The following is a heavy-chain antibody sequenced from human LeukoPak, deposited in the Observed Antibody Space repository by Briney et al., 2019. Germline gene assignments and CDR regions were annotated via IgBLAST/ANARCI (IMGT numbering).Heavy chain of an antibody. V-gene: IGHV4-39*01. CDR1: GGSISSSSYY. Sequence: SETLSLTCTVSGGSISSSSYYWGWIRQPPGKELEWIGSIYYSGSTYYNPSLKSRVTISVDTSKNQFSLKLSSVTAADTAVYYCARLEGIVVVVAAHDDAFDIWGQGTMVTVSS. J-gene: IGHJ3*02. CDR3: ARLEGIVVVVAAHDDAFDI. D-gene: IGHD2-15*01. CDR2: IYYSGST.